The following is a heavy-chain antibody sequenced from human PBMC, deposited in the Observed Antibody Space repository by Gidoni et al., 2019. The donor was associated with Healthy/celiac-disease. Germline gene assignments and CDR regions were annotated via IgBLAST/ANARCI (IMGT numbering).Heavy chain of an antibody. J-gene: IGHJ6*02. CDR2: IGAYNGNT. CDR1: GYTFTRYA. CDR3: ARHIVVVIAPYYYYGMDV. Sequence: QVQLVQSGAEVKKPGASVKVSCKASGYTFTRYALSWVRQAPGQGLEWMGWIGAYNGNTNYAQKLQGRVTMTTDPSTSTAYMELRSLRSDDTAVYYCARHIVVVIAPYYYYGMDVWGQGTTVTVSS. D-gene: IGHD2-21*01. V-gene: IGHV1-18*01.